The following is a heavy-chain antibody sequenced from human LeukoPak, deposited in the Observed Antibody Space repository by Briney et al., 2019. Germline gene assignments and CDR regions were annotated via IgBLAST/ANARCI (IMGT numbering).Heavy chain of an antibody. D-gene: IGHD3-9*01. V-gene: IGHV1-2*02. Sequence: ASVKVSCKASGGTFSSYAISWVRQAPGQGLEWMGWINPNSGGTNYAQKFQGRVTMTRDTSISTAYMELSRLRSDDTAVYYCARVLPYYDILTGYSRYYFDYRGQGTLVTVSS. CDR2: INPNSGGT. J-gene: IGHJ4*02. CDR3: ARVLPYYDILTGYSRYYFDY. CDR1: GGTFSSYA.